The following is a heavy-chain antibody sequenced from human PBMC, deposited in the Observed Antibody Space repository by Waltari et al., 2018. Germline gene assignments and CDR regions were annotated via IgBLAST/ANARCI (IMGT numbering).Heavy chain of an antibody. J-gene: IGHJ4*02. CDR2: IYYSGST. Sequence: QLQLQESGPGLVKPSETLSLTCTVSGGPISSSIHYWGWIRQPPGKGLEWIGRIYYSGSTYFTPSLKSRVTMSVDTSKNQFSLKLSSVTAADTAVYYCARSSGGSSWANYFDYWGQGTLVTVSS. V-gene: IGHV4-39*07. D-gene: IGHD6-13*01. CDR3: ARSSGGSSWANYFDY. CDR1: GGPISSSIHY.